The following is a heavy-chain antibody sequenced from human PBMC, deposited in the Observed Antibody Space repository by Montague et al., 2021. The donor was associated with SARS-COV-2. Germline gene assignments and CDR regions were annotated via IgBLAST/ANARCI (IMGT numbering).Heavy chain of an antibody. D-gene: IGHD3-22*01. V-gene: IGHV4-34*01. Sequence: SLACAVYDGSFSDYSWTWIRQPPGKGLERIGEINHRGSTNYNPSLKSRVTISVDTSKNQFSLKMTSVTAADTAVYYCARGRQHINMVVVVVTGGEYYFDFWGQGTLVAVSS. CDR2: INHRGST. CDR3: ARGRQHINMVVVVVTGGEYYFDF. J-gene: IGHJ4*02. CDR1: DGSFSDYS.